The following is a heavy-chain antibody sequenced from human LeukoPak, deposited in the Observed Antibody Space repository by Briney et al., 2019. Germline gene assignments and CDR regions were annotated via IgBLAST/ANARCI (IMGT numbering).Heavy chain of an antibody. CDR1: GGSISSYY. CDR2: IYYSGST. J-gene: IGHJ6*02. V-gene: IGHV4-59*01. Sequence: SETLSLTCTVSGGSISSYYWSWIRQPPGKGLEWIGYIYYSGSTNHNPSLKSRVTISVDTSKNQFSLKLSSVTAADTAVYYCARARGSRSYYYYGMDVWGQGTTVTVSS. D-gene: IGHD3-10*01. CDR3: ARARGSRSYYYYGMDV.